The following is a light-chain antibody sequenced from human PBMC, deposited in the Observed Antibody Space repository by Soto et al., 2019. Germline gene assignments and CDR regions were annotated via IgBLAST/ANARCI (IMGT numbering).Light chain of an antibody. V-gene: IGKV1-39*01. CDR1: QSITTF. CDR2: AAS. CDR3: QQSYSTPRT. Sequence: DIQVTQSPSSLSASVGDRVTITCRASQSITTFLNWYQQKTGNXPXLLIYAASSLQTGVPSRFSGSGSGTDFTLTISSLQPEDVATYYCQQSYSTPRTFGQGTRWIS. J-gene: IGKJ1*01.